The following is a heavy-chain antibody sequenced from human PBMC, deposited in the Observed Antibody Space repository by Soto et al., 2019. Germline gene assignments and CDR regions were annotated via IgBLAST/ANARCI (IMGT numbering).Heavy chain of an antibody. D-gene: IGHD1-7*01. J-gene: IGHJ4*02. Sequence: VASVKVSCKASGFTFTSSAMQWVRQARGQRLEWIGWIVVGSGNTNYAQKFQERVTITRDMSTSIAYMELSSLRSEDTAVYYCARPMNYADYLDHWGQGTLVTVSS. CDR3: ARPMNYADYLDH. CDR1: GFTFTSSA. CDR2: IVVGSGNT. V-gene: IGHV1-58*02.